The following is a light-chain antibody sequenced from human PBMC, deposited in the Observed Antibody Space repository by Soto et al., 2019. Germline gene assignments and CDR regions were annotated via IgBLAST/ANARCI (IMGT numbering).Light chain of an antibody. V-gene: IGKV3D-15*01. CDR2: GAS. CDR3: QQYNNWPPIT. Sequence: EIVMTQSPATLSVSPGERATLSCRASQSVSSILACYQQKPGQAPRLLIYGASTRATGVPARFSGSGSGTEFSLSISSLQSEDSAVYYCQQYNNWPPITFGQGTRLEIK. CDR1: QSVSSI. J-gene: IGKJ5*01.